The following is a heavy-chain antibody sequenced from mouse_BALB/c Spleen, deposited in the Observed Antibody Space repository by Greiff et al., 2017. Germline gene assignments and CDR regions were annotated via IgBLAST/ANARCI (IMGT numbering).Heavy chain of an antibody. Sequence: EVMLVESGGGLVKPGGSLKLSCAASGFTFSSYAMSWVRQTPEKRLEWVASISSGGSTYYPDSVKGRFTISRDNARNILYLQMSSLRSEDTAMYYCARGGNYYGSSWTYYFDYWGQGTTLTVSS. CDR3: ARGGNYYGSSWTYYFDY. CDR1: GFTFSSYA. CDR2: ISSGGST. J-gene: IGHJ2*01. D-gene: IGHD1-1*01. V-gene: IGHV5-6-5*01.